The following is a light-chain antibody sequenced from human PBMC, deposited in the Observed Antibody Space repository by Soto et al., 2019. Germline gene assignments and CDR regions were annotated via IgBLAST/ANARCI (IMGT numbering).Light chain of an antibody. CDR3: QQYGRP. CDR1: QSVTSDY. CDR2: GAS. Sequence: EIALTQSPGTLSLSPGERPTLFCRASQSVTSDYLAWYQQKPGQAPRLLIHGASSRATGIPDRFSGSGSGTDFTLTISRLEPEDFAVYYCQQYGRPFGQGTKVDI. V-gene: IGKV3-20*01. J-gene: IGKJ1*01.